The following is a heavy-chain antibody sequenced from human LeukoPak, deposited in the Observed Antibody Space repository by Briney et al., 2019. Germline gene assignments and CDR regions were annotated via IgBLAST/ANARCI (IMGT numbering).Heavy chain of an antibody. Sequence: GGSLTLSCVVSGFIASSNYMSWVRQAPGKGLEWISLIYSGGTTHYAESVMGRFTISRDNSKTTLFLQLNSLKAEDTAVYYCATGGRSGVALEQWGQGTLVTVSS. J-gene: IGHJ4*02. CDR1: GFIASSNY. V-gene: IGHV3-53*01. CDR3: ATGGRSGVALEQ. CDR2: IYSGGTT. D-gene: IGHD3-3*01.